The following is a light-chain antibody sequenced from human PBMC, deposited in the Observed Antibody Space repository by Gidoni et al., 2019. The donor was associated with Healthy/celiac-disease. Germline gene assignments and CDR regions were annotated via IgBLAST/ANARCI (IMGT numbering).Light chain of an antibody. V-gene: IGKV1-27*01. CDR1: QGISNY. CDR3: QKYNSAPLT. Sequence: IQMTQSPSSLSASVGDRVTITCRASQGISNYLAWYQQQPGKVPKLLIYSASTLQSGVPSRFSSSGSGTDFTLTISSMQPEDVATYYCQKYNSAPLTFXGXTKVEIK. J-gene: IGKJ4*01. CDR2: SAS.